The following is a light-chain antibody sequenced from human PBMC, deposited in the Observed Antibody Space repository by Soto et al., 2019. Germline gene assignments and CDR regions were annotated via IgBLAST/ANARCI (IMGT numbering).Light chain of an antibody. CDR3: SSYTSSSTLV. CDR2: RDD. Sequence: QSVLAQPPSASGTPGQRVTVSCSGSSSNIGTYTVNWYQQFPGTAPKLLIYRDDQWPSGVPDRFSGSKSGNTASLTISGLQAEDEADYYCSSYTSSSTLVFGTGTKLTVL. V-gene: IGLV1-44*01. J-gene: IGLJ1*01. CDR1: SSNIGTYT.